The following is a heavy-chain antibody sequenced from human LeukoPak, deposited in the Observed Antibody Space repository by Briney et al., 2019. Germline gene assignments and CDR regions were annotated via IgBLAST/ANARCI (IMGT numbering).Heavy chain of an antibody. D-gene: IGHD6-13*01. J-gene: IGHJ5*02. Sequence: SETLSLTCTVSGGSIISDAYHWVWIRQPPGKGLEWIATIYYNGDTYYNPSLRSRVSISVDTSKNQFSLKLSSVTAADTAVYYCARDSSSGWFDPWGQGTLVTVSS. V-gene: IGHV4-39*07. CDR1: GGSIISDAYH. CDR3: ARDSSSGWFDP. CDR2: IYYNGDT.